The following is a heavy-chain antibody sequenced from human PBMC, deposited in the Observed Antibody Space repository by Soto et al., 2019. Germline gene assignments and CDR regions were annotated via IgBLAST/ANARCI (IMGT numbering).Heavy chain of an antibody. V-gene: IGHV1-69*12. D-gene: IGHD5-12*01. CDR2: ISPIFGTA. CDR1: GGTFSSYA. CDR3: ARAIVATTQYYHYGMDV. J-gene: IGHJ6*02. Sequence: QVQLVQSGAEVKKPGSSVKVSCKASGGTFSSYAISWVRQAPGQGLEWMGGISPIFGTANYAQKFQGRVTITADESTSTAYMELSSLRSEDTAVYYCARAIVATTQYYHYGMDVWGQGTTVTVSS.